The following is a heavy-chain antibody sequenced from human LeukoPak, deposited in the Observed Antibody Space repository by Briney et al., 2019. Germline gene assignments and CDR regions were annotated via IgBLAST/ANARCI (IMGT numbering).Heavy chain of an antibody. CDR1: GGSISSSSYY. CDR3: ARAREDGYIRG. J-gene: IGHJ4*02. V-gene: IGHV4-39*07. CDR2: IYYSGST. Sequence: SETLSLTCTVSGGSISSSSYYWGWIRQPPGKGLEWIGSIYYSGSTYYNPSLKSRVTISVDTSKNQFSLKLSSVTAADTAVYYCARAREDGYIRGWGQGTLVTVSS. D-gene: IGHD5-24*01.